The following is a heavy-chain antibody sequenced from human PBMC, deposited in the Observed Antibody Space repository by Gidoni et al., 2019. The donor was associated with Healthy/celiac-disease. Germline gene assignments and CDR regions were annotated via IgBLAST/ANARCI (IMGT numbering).Heavy chain of an antibody. V-gene: IGHV3-33*01. Sequence: QVQLVESGGGVVQPGRSLRLSGAASGFTFSSYGMHWVRQAPGKGLEWVAVIWYDGSNKYYADSVKGRFTISRDNSKNTLYLQMNSLRAEDTAVYYCARGYCSGGSCYSRVQGAFDIWGQGTMVTVSS. J-gene: IGHJ3*02. CDR2: IWYDGSNK. CDR1: GFTFSSYG. CDR3: ARGYCSGGSCYSRVQGAFDI. D-gene: IGHD2-15*01.